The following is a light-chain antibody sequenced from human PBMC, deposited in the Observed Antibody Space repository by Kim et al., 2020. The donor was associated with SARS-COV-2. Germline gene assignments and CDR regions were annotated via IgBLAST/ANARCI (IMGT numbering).Light chain of an antibody. CDR1: QSIASY. J-gene: IGKJ3*01. CDR3: QQTYTTAFT. V-gene: IGKV1-39*01. CDR2: GTS. Sequence: DIQMTQSPSSLSASVGDRVTMSCRASQSIASYLNWYQQKPGKVHTLLIHGTSSLQSGVPSRFSGSGYGTDFTLAISSLQPEDFATYYCQQTYTTAFTFGPGTKVDIK.